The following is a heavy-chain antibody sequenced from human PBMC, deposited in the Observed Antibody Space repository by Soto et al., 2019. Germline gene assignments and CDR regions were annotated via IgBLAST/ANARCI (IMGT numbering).Heavy chain of an antibody. Sequence: GSLRLSCAASGFTFSTYAMSWVRQAPGKGLEWASAISGSGGSTYYADSVKGRFTISRDNSKNTLYLQMNSLRAEDTAVYYCAKGWRLYNAFDIWGQGTMVTVSS. CDR3: AKGWRLYNAFDI. V-gene: IGHV3-23*01. D-gene: IGHD3-16*02. CDR1: GFTFSTYA. J-gene: IGHJ3*02. CDR2: ISGSGGST.